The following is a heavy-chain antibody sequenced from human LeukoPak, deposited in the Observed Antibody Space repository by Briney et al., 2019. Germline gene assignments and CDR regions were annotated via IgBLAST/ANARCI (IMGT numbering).Heavy chain of an antibody. Sequence: PSETLSLTCTVSGGSISSGGYYWSWIRQHPGKGLEWIGYIYYSGSTYYNPSLKSRVTISVDTSKNQFSLKLSSVTAADTAVYYCARDYYDSSGYCGGGVYYFDYWGQGTLVTVSS. V-gene: IGHV4-31*03. CDR3: ARDYYDSSGYCGGGVYYFDY. J-gene: IGHJ4*02. D-gene: IGHD3-22*01. CDR1: GGSISSGGYY. CDR2: IYYSGST.